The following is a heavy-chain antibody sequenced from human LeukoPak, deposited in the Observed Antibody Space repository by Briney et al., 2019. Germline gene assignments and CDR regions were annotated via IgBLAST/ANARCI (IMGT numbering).Heavy chain of an antibody. D-gene: IGHD6-13*01. J-gene: IGHJ4*02. CDR2: ISAYNGNT. Sequence: GASVKVSCKASGYTFTSYGISWVRQAPGEGLEWMGWISAYNGNTNYAQKLQGRVTMTTDTSTSTAYMELRSLRSDDTAVYYCAIIAAAGSFDYWGQGTLVTVSS. V-gene: IGHV1-18*04. CDR3: AIIAAAGSFDY. CDR1: GYTFTSYG.